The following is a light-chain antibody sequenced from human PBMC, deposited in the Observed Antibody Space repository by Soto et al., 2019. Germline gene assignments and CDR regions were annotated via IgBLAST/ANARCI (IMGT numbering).Light chain of an antibody. J-gene: IGLJ1*01. V-gene: IGLV2-14*01. CDR2: DVN. CDR3: SSYTSSSHFV. Sequence: QSVLTQPPSASGSPGQSVTISCTGTSSDVGGYNYVSWYQQHPGKAPKLMIYDVNNRPSGVSNRFSGSKSGNTASLTISGLQAEDEADYYCSSYTSSSHFVFGTGTKLTVL. CDR1: SSDVGGYNY.